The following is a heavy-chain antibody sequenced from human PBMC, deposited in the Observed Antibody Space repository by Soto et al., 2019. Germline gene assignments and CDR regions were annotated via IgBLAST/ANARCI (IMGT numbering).Heavy chain of an antibody. D-gene: IGHD2-15*01. CDR1: GFSLSTSGVG. Sequence: QITLKESGPTLVKPTQTLTLTCTFSGFSLSTSGVGVGWIRQPPGKALEWLALIYWDDDKRYSPSLKSRLTIXXDTSKNPVVLTVPHRDPVDTATYYCAHLRGLVLDYWGQGTLVTVSS. CDR2: IYWDDDK. V-gene: IGHV2-5*02. J-gene: IGHJ4*02. CDR3: AHLRGLVLDY.